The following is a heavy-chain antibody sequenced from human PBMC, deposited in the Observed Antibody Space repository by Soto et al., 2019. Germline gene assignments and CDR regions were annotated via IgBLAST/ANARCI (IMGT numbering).Heavy chain of an antibody. V-gene: IGHV1-2*02. D-gene: IGHD5-18*01. CDR3: ERDQRGYSYGFDY. Sequence: ASVKVSCKASGYTFTGYYMHWVRQAPGQGLEWMGWINPNSGGTNYAQKFQGRVTMTRDTSISTAYMELSRLRSDDTAVYYCERDQRGYSYGFDYWGQGTLVTVSS. CDR2: INPNSGGT. CDR1: GYTFTGYY. J-gene: IGHJ4*02.